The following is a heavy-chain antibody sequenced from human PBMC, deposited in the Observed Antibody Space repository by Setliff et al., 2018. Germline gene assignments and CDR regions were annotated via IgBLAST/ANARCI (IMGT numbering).Heavy chain of an antibody. Sequence: SETLSLTCAVSGYSISSGYYWGWIRQPPGKGLEWIGSIYHSGSTYYNPSLKSRVTISVDTSKNQFSLKLSSVTAADTAVYYCARGPYNIDDRSGYGFTNWFDPWGQGILVTVSS. J-gene: IGHJ5*02. CDR2: IYHSGST. CDR1: GYSISSGYY. D-gene: IGHD3-22*01. V-gene: IGHV4-38-2*01. CDR3: ARGPYNIDDRSGYGFTNWFDP.